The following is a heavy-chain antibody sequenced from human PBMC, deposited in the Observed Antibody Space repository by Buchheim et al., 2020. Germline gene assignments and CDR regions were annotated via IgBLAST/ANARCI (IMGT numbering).Heavy chain of an antibody. D-gene: IGHD1-26*01. CDR2: ISSDGNTM. CDR1: GFTFRNST. CDR3: EAGGY. Sequence: EVQLVESGGGFVQPGGSLRLSCAVSGFTFRNSTLNWVRQAPGKGLEWISYISSDGNTMFYADSVKGRFTISRDNAENSLYLQMNSLRADDTAVYSCEAGGYWGQGT. V-gene: IGHV3-48*01. J-gene: IGHJ4*02.